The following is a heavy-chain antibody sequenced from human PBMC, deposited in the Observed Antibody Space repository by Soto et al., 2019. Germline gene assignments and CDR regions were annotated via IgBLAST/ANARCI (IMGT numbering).Heavy chain of an antibody. CDR1: GGSISSGGYY. V-gene: IGHV4-31*03. CDR2: IYYSGST. Sequence: QVQLQESGPGLVKPSQTLSLTCTVSGGSISSGGYYWSWIRQHPGKGLEWIGYIYYSGSTYYNPSLKSRVTISVDTSKNRFSLKLSSVTAADTAVYYCARGLGYCSGGSCYYFDYWGQGTLVTVSS. CDR3: ARGLGYCSGGSCYYFDY. D-gene: IGHD2-15*01. J-gene: IGHJ4*02.